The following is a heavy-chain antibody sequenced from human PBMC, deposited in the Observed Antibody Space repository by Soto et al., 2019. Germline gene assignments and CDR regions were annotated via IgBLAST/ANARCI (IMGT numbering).Heavy chain of an antibody. D-gene: IGHD3-10*01. Sequence: PSENLSLTCTVSGGSISSYYWSWIRQPPGKGLEWIGYIYYSGSTNYNPSLKSRVTISVDTSKNQFSLKLSSVTAADTAVYYCARASRYPHMVRGPEYYYYGMDVWGQGTTVTGSS. CDR1: GGSISSYY. CDR2: IYYSGST. CDR3: ARASRYPHMVRGPEYYYYGMDV. V-gene: IGHV4-59*01. J-gene: IGHJ6*02.